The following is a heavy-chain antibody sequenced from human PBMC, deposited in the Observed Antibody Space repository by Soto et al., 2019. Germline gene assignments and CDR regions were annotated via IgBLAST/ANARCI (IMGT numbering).Heavy chain of an antibody. CDR2: IYYSGST. J-gene: IGHJ4*02. Sequence: QVQLQESGPGLVKPSETLSLTCTVSGGSITSYYWSWIRQPAGKGLEWIGYIYYSGSTNYNPSLKSRVTISVDTSKNQFSLKLSSVTAADTAVYYCARGGRDYGDYNYWGQGTLVTVSS. D-gene: IGHD4-17*01. V-gene: IGHV4-59*01. CDR3: ARGGRDYGDYNY. CDR1: GGSITSYY.